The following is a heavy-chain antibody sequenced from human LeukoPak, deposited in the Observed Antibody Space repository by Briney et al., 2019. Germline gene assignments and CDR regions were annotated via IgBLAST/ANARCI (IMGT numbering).Heavy chain of an antibody. CDR1: GGSISSGGYY. V-gene: IGHV4-31*03. Sequence: PSQTLSLTCTVSGGSISSGGYYWSRIRQHPGKGLEWIGYIYYSGSTYYNPSLKSRVTISVDTSKNQFSLKLSSVTAADTAVYYCARGYHVGGSGSAWPGSQFDPWGQGTLVTVSS. D-gene: IGHD3-10*01. CDR2: IYYSGST. J-gene: IGHJ5*02. CDR3: ARGYHVGGSGSAWPGSQFDP.